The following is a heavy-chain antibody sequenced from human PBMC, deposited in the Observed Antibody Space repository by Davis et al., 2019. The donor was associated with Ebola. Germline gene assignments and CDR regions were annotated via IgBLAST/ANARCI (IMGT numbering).Heavy chain of an antibody. V-gene: IGHV3-7*01. CDR1: GFTFSSYW. J-gene: IGHJ6*02. CDR3: ARDRATYYDLWSGTTHYYYGMDV. Sequence: GESLKISCAASGFTFSSYWMSWLRQAPGKGLEWVANIKQDGSEKYYVDSVKGRFTISRDNAKNSLYLQMNSLRAEDTAVYYCARDRATYYDLWSGTTHYYYGMDVWGQGTTVTVSS. CDR2: IKQDGSEK. D-gene: IGHD3-3*01.